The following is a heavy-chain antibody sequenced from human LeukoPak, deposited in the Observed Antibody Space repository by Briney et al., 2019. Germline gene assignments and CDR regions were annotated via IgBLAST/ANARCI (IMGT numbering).Heavy chain of an antibody. Sequence: GRYLRLSCAASGFTFSSYGMHWVRQAPGKGLEWVAVIWYDGSNKYYADSVKGRFTISRDNSKNTLYLQMNSLRAEDTAVYYCAKEAYIEMATITPDYWGQGTLVTVSS. CDR1: GFTFSSYG. J-gene: IGHJ4*02. CDR3: AKEAYIEMATITPDY. CDR2: IWYDGSNK. D-gene: IGHD5-24*01. V-gene: IGHV3-33*06.